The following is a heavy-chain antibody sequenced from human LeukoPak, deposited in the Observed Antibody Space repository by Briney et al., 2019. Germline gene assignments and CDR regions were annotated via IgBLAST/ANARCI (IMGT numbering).Heavy chain of an antibody. V-gene: IGHV3-30*18. J-gene: IGHJ4*02. CDR3: AKEFNRGLPDY. D-gene: IGHD2-21*01. CDR2: ISYDGSNE. CDR1: GFTFSTYG. Sequence: GGSPRLSCAASGFTFSTYGMHWVRQAPGKGLEWVAVISYDGSNEYYADSVKGRFTISRDNSKNTLYLQMSSLRAEDTAVYYCAKEFNRGLPDYWGQGTLVTVPS.